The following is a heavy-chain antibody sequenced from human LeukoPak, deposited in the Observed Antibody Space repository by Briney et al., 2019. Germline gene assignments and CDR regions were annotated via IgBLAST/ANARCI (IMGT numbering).Heavy chain of an antibody. CDR3: ARAADSSAYTAFDI. V-gene: IGHV4-4*07. Sequence: SETLSLTCTVSGGSISRYYWSWIRQPAGKGLEWIGRIYTSGSTNYNPSLRSRVTMSIDTSKNQFSLKLSSVTAADTAVYYCARAADSSAYTAFDIWGQGTLVTVPS. CDR1: GGSISRYY. D-gene: IGHD3-22*01. CDR2: IYTSGST. J-gene: IGHJ3*02.